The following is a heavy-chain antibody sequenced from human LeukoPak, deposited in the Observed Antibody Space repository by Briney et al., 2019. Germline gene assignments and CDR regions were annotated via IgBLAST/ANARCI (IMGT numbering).Heavy chain of an antibody. D-gene: IGHD3-10*01. CDR2: IYHSGST. J-gene: IGHJ4*02. CDR1: GGSISSDN. CDR3: ARGGHYYASGSYLAY. Sequence: PSETLSLTRTVSGGSISSDNWTWIRQPPGKGLEYIGCIYHSGSTNYNPSLNSRVTISIDTSKNHFSLKLNSVTAADTAVYYCARGGHYYASGSYLAYWGQGTLVTVSS. V-gene: IGHV4-59*01.